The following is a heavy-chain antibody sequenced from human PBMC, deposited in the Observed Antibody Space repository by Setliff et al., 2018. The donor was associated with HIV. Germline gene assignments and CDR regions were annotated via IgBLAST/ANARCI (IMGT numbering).Heavy chain of an antibody. Sequence: GGSLRLSCAASGFTFSNYGMHWVRQAPGKGLEWVSTISGSGGSTYYADSVKGRFTISRDNSKNTLYLQMNSLRAEDTAVYYCARYEYSSSPAFDYWGQGTLVTVSS. CDR2: ISGSGGST. J-gene: IGHJ4*02. V-gene: IGHV3-23*01. CDR1: GFTFSNYG. D-gene: IGHD6-6*01. CDR3: ARYEYSSSPAFDY.